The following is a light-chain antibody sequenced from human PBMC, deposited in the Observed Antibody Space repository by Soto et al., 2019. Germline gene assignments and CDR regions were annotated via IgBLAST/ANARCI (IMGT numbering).Light chain of an antibody. Sequence: QAVVTQEPSFSVSPGGTVTLTCGLSSGSVSANHYPSWYQQTPGQPPRTLIYGTNTRSSGVPDRFSGSILGNKAALTITGAQADDESDYYCVLYMGGGISVFGGATQLTVL. J-gene: IGLJ7*01. CDR3: VLYMGGGISV. CDR2: GTN. V-gene: IGLV8-61*01. CDR1: SGSVSANHY.